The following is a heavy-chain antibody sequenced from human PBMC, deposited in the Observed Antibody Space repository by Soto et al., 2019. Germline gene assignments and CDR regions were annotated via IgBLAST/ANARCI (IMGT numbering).Heavy chain of an antibody. Sequence: ASVXGSFKSSVHTFTTYAMHFFLQAPGQRLDCICWINAGGVDTKYSQRFQGRVTISRDTSASTVYMELRSLTPEDTDVYYCERGRVVRGVKPSVPNDLWGQRPLV. J-gene: IGHJ4*02. CDR3: ERGRVVRGVKPSVPNDL. V-gene: IGHV1-3*01. D-gene: IGHD3-10*01. CDR2: INAGGVDT. CDR1: VHTFTTYA.